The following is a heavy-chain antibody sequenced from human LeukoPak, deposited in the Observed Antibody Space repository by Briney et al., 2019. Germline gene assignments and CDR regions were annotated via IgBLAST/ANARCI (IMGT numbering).Heavy chain of an antibody. CDR2: IRNKANSYTT. D-gene: IGHD2-2*01. CDR3: ARDLGLCLDY. J-gene: IGHJ4*02. Sequence: GGSLRLSCAASGFTFSDHYMDWVRQAAGKGLEWVGRIRNKANSYTTEYAASVKGRFTISRDDSKNSLYLQMNSLRAEDTAVYYCARDLGLCLDYWGQGTLVTVSS. CDR1: GFTFSDHY. V-gene: IGHV3-72*01.